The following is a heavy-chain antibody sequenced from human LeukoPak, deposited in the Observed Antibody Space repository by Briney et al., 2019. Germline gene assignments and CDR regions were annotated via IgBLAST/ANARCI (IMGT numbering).Heavy chain of an antibody. V-gene: IGHV3-30-3*01. CDR3: ARDYDILTGYYPGDY. Sequence: GGSLRLSCAASGFTFSNYTMHWVRQAPGKGLEWVAVISYDGSNKYYADSVKGRLTISRDNSKNTLYLQMNSLRAEDTAVYYCARDYDILTGYYPGDYWGQGTLVTVSS. CDR1: GFTFSNYT. CDR2: ISYDGSNK. J-gene: IGHJ4*02. D-gene: IGHD3-9*01.